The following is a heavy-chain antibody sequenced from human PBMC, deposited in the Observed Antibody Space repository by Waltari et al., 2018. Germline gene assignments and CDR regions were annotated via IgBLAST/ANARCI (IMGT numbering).Heavy chain of an antibody. J-gene: IGHJ4*02. CDR3: AREPIY. V-gene: IGHV4-61*09. Sequence: QVQLQESGPGLVKPSQTLSLTCTVSGGPISSGSYYWSWIRQPAGKGLEWIGYIYTSGSTNYNPSLKSRVTISVDTSKNQFSLKLSSVTAADTAVYYCAREPIYWGQGTLVTVSS. CDR1: GGPISSGSYY. CDR2: IYTSGST.